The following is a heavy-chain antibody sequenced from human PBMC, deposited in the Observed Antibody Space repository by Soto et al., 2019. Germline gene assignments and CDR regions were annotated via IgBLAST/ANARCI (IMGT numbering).Heavy chain of an antibody. Sequence: EVQLLESGGGLVQPGGSLRLSCAASGFTFSSYAMSWVRQAPGKGLEWVSAISGSGGSTYYADSVKGRFTISRDNSKNTLYLQMNSLRAEDTAVYYCANGEMATITPIDYWGQGTLVTVSS. J-gene: IGHJ4*02. V-gene: IGHV3-23*01. CDR1: GFTFSSYA. CDR2: ISGSGGST. CDR3: ANGEMATITPIDY. D-gene: IGHD5-12*01.